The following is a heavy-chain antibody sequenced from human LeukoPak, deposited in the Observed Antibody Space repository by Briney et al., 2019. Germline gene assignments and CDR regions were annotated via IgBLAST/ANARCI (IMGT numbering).Heavy chain of an antibody. CDR3: AGTYYYDSSGYYHYSL. D-gene: IGHD3-22*01. J-gene: IGHJ4*02. V-gene: IGHV4-39*07. CDR2: IYYSGST. Sequence: SETLSLTCTVSGGSISSSSYLWGWIRQPPGKGLEWIGTIYYSGSTYYNPSLKSRVTISVDTSKNQFSLKLSSVTAADTAVYYCAGTYYYDSSGYYHYSLWGQGTLVTVSS. CDR1: GGSISSSSYL.